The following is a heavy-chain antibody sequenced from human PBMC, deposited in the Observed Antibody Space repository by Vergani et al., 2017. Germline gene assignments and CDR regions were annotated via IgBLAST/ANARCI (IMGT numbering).Heavy chain of an antibody. Sequence: QVQLVQSGSELKKPGASEKVSCKASGYTFTSYGMTWVRQAPGQGLEWMGWINTNTGNPTYAQGFTGRFVFSLDTSVSTAYRQISSLKAEDTPGYYCAGERYSGYAREYFDYWGQGTLVTVSS. V-gene: IGHV7-4-1*02. CDR3: AGERYSGYAREYFDY. CDR1: GYTFTSYG. D-gene: IGHD5-12*01. CDR2: INTNTGNP. J-gene: IGHJ4*02.